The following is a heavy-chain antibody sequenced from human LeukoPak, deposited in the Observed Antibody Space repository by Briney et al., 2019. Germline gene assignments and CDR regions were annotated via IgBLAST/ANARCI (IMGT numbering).Heavy chain of an antibody. Sequence: GASVKVSCKASGCTFTSYYMHWVRQAPGQGLEWMGIINPSGGSTSYAQKFQGRVTMTRDTSTSTVYMELSSLRSEDTAVYYCATEYSSSFFDYWGQGTLVTVSS. V-gene: IGHV1-46*01. CDR3: ATEYSSSFFDY. CDR1: GCTFTSYY. J-gene: IGHJ4*02. D-gene: IGHD6-6*01. CDR2: INPSGGST.